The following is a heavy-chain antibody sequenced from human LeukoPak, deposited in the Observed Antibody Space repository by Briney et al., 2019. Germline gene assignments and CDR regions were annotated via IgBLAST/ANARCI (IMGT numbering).Heavy chain of an antibody. J-gene: IGHJ4*02. Sequence: GASVKVSCKVSGYTLTELSMHWVRQAPGKGLEWMGGFDPEDGETIYAQKFQGRVTMTEDTSTDTAYMELSSLRSEDTAVYYRASPPSSWNKDFDYWGQGTLVTVSS. CDR2: FDPEDGET. D-gene: IGHD6-13*01. CDR1: GYTLTELS. V-gene: IGHV1-24*01. CDR3: ASPPSSWNKDFDY.